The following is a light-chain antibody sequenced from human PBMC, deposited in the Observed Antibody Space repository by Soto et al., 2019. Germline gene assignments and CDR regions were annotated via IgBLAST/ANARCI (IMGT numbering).Light chain of an antibody. Sequence: SVLTQSPGTLSLSPGERATLSCRASQSVSNSFFAWYQQKPGQAPRLLIYGVSSRASGIPDRFSGSGSGTDFTLTISRLEHEDFVVYYCQQYSSFPHPFGQGTKLEVK. CDR3: QQYSSFPHP. J-gene: IGKJ2*01. CDR2: GVS. CDR1: QSVSNSF. V-gene: IGKV3-20*01.